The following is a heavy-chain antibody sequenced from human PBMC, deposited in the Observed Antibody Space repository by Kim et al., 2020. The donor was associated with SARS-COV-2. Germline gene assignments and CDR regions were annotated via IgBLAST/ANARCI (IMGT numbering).Heavy chain of an antibody. J-gene: IGHJ6*02. CDR3: ARSQQLVAFFYGMDV. Sequence: SQRFQGRVTITRDTSASTAYMELSSLRSEDTAVYYCARSQQLVAFFYGMDVWGQGTTVTVSS. D-gene: IGHD6-13*01. V-gene: IGHV1-3*01.